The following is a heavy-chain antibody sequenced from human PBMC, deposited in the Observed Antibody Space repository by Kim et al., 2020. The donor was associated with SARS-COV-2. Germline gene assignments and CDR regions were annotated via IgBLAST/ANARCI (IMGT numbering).Heavy chain of an antibody. Sequence: SGPTLVKPTQTLTLTCTFSGFSLSTSGVGVGWIRQPPGKALEWLALIYWDDDKRYSPSLKSRLTINKDTSKNQVVLTMTNVDPVDTATYYCAHSGPHDYGDYYFDYWGQGTLVTVSS. D-gene: IGHD4-17*01. V-gene: IGHV2-5*02. CDR2: IYWDDDK. CDR3: AHSGPHDYGDYYFDY. J-gene: IGHJ4*02. CDR1: GFSLSTSGVG.